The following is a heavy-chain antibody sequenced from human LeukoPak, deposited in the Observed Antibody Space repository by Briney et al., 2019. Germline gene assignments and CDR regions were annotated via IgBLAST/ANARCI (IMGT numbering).Heavy chain of an antibody. V-gene: IGHV3-30-3*01. Sequence: PGGSLRLSCAASGFTFSSYAMHWVRQAPGKGLEWVAVISYDGSNKYYADSVKGRFTISRDNPKNMLYLQMNSLRAEDTAVYYCARGFWFDPWAREPWSPSPQ. CDR2: ISYDGSNK. CDR1: GFTFSSYA. CDR3: ARGFWFDP. J-gene: IGHJ5*02.